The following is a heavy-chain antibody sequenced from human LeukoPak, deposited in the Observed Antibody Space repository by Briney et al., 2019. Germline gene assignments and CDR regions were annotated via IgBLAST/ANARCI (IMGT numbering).Heavy chain of an antibody. Sequence: AASVKVSCTASGGTFSKFGISWVRQAPGEGLEWMGGIIPMFGAANYAQKFQGRVTITTDESTTTAHMELISLTSDDTAVYFCATEGPNYYMDVWGKGTTVTVSS. J-gene: IGHJ6*03. CDR3: ATEGPNYYMDV. V-gene: IGHV1-69*05. CDR1: GGTFSKFG. CDR2: IIPMFGAA.